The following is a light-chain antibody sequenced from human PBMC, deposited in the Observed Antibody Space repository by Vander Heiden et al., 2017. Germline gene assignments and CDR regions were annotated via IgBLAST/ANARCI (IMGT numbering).Light chain of an antibody. V-gene: IGKV2-28*01. CDR1: QSLLHGNGYNY. Sequence: DILMPQSPLSLPAPPGEPASISCRSRQSLLHGNGYNYVQWYLQKPGQSPQLLIYLGSLRTSGVPDRFSGRGSGTDFTLKISRVEAEDVGVYYCMQTLQTPWTFGQGTKVEIK. J-gene: IGKJ1*01. CDR2: LGS. CDR3: MQTLQTPWT.